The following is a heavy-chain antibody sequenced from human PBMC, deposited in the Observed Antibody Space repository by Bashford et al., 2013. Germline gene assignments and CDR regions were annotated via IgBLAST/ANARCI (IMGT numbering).Heavy chain of an antibody. Sequence: GSLRLSCAASGFTFSAYYMSWIRQAPGKGLEWISYISSSGSTISYADSVKGRFTISRDNAKNSLFLQINSLRFDDTAVYYCARHEIDDYTWGTHRVDFDYWGRGTLVTVSS. CDR3: ARHEIDDYTWGTHRVDFDY. V-gene: IGHV3-11*01. J-gene: IGHJ4*02. D-gene: IGHD3-16*01. CDR1: GFTFSAYY. CDR2: ISSSGSTI.